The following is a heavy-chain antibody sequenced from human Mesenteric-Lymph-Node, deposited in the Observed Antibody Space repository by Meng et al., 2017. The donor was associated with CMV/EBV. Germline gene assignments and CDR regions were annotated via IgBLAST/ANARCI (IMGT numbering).Heavy chain of an antibody. CDR3: AREVVVVVAATQHYYFDY. Sequence: ASVKVSCKASGYTFTGNYLHWVRQAPGQGLEWMGWINSNSGGTKYAQKFQGRVTMTRDTSISTAYMELSSLRSDDTAVYYCAREVVVVVAATQHYYFDYWGQGTLVTVSS. CDR2: INSNSGGT. J-gene: IGHJ4*02. V-gene: IGHV1-2*02. CDR1: GYTFTGNY. D-gene: IGHD2-15*01.